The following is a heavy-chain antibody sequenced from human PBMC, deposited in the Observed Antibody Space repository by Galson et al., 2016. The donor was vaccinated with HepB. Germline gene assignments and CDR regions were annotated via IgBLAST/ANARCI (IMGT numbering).Heavy chain of an antibody. CDR3: AKDIGYCSGGTCPNDAFDI. J-gene: IGHJ3*02. CDR1: GFTFSGYG. Sequence: SLRLSCAASGFTFSGYGIHWVRQAPGKGLEWVALIWYDGTNEYYADSVKGRFTISRDNFKNTLYLQMNSLRAEDTAVYYCAKDIGYCSGGTCPNDAFDIWGQGTMVTVSS. V-gene: IGHV3-33*06. D-gene: IGHD2-15*01. CDR2: IWYDGTNE.